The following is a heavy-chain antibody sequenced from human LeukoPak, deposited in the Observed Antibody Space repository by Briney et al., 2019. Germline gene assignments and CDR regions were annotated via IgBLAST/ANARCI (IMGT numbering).Heavy chain of an antibody. CDR1: GFTFSTHL. V-gene: IGHV3-30-3*01. J-gene: IGHJ6*02. CDR3: AKDGPTYGMDV. Sequence: GGSLRLSCAASGFTFSTHLMHWVRQAPGKGPEWVAVISYDESSKDHADSVKGRFTISRDNSKNTLYLQMNSLRAEDTAVYYCAKDGPTYGMDVWGQGTTVTVSS. CDR2: ISYDESSK.